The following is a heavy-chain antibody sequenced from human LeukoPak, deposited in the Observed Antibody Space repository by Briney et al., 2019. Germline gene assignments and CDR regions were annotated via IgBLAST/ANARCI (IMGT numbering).Heavy chain of an antibody. D-gene: IGHD2-2*01. Sequence: SETLSLTCAVYGGSFSGYYWSWIRQPPGKGLEWIGEINHSGSTNYNPSLKSRVTISVDTSKNQFSLKLSSVTAADTAVYYCARVWGYCSSTSCLGIFDYWGQGTLVTVSS. CDR1: GGSFSGYY. CDR3: ARVWGYCSSTSCLGIFDY. V-gene: IGHV4-34*01. J-gene: IGHJ4*02. CDR2: INHSGST.